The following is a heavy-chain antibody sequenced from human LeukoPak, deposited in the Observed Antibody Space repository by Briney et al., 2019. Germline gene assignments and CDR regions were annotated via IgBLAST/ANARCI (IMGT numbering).Heavy chain of an antibody. J-gene: IGHJ4*02. CDR1: GGSISSCY. D-gene: IGHD2-15*01. CDR2: VSYSGST. CDR3: ARGYCSGGTCYRTFFDY. V-gene: IGHV4-59*01. Sequence: SETLSLTCTVSGGSISSCYWSWIRQPPGKGLEWIGYVSYSGSTNYNSTLKSRVTISVDTSKNQFSLKLSSVTAADTAVYYCARGYCSGGTCYRTFFDYWGQGTLVTVPS.